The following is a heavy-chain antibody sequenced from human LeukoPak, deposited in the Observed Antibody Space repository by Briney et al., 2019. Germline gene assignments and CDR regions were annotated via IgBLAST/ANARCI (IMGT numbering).Heavy chain of an antibody. J-gene: IGHJ4*02. V-gene: IGHV4-4*02. D-gene: IGHD3-22*01. CDR3: AGMYYYDSSGYLRGVY. CDR2: IYHSGST. CDR1: GGSISSSNW. Sequence: PSGTLSLTCAVSGGSISSSNWWSWVRQPSRKGLEWIGEIYHSGSTNYNPSLKSRVTISVDKSKNQFSLKLSSVTAADTAVYYCAGMYYYDSSGYLRGVYWGQGTLVTVSS.